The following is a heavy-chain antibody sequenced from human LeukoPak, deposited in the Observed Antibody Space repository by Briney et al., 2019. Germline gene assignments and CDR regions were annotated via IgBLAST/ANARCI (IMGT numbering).Heavy chain of an antibody. D-gene: IGHD5-12*01. J-gene: IGHJ6*03. CDR3: ARDYSDYDLGYYYYMDV. V-gene: IGHV3-7*01. CDR2: IKQDGSEK. Sequence: GGSLRLSCAASGFTFSRYWMSWVRQAPGKGLEWVANIKQDGSEKYYVDSVKGRFTISRDNAKNSLYLQMNSLRAEDTAVYYCARDYSDYDLGYYYYMDVWGKGTTVTASS. CDR1: GFTFSRYW.